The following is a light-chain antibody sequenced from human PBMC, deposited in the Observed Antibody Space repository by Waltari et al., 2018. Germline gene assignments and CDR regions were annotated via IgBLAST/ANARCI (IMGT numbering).Light chain of an antibody. CDR2: GNN. V-gene: IGLV1-40*01. CDR3: QSYDSSLSGVV. CDR1: SSIIGSPHV. J-gene: IGLJ2*01. Sequence: QSVLTQPPSVSGAPRQRVTISCTGRSSIIGSPHVIHWYRHLPGTAPRLLIYGNNHRPSGVPDRFSGSKSGTSASLAITGLQAEDEADYYCQSYDSSLSGVVFGGGTKLTVL.